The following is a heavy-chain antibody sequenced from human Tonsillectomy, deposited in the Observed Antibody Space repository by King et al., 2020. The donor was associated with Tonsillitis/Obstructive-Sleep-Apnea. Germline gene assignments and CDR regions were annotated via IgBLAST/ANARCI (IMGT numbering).Heavy chain of an antibody. V-gene: IGHV4-34*01. Sequence: VQLQQWGAGLLKPSETLSLTCAVYDGSFSGHYWSWIRQPPGKGLEWIGEIDHSGSTIYNPSLKSRVTISADTSKKQFSLKLSSVTAADTAIYYCAREIALNQFDYWGQGILVTVSS. CDR2: IDHSGST. D-gene: IGHD2-21*01. CDR1: DGSFSGHY. J-gene: IGHJ4*02. CDR3: AREIALNQFDY.